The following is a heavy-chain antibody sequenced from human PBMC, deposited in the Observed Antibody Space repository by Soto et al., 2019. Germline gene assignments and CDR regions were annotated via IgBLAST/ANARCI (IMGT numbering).Heavy chain of an antibody. Sequence: SVKVSCKSPVYTFTSYYMHLVRQAPGQGLEWMGWINPNSGGTNYAQKFQGWVTMTRDTSVSTAYMELSRLRSDDTAVYYCERDHYDSSGYIAFDIWGQGTMVTVSS. CDR1: VYTFTSYY. J-gene: IGHJ3*02. D-gene: IGHD3-22*01. CDR2: INPNSGGT. CDR3: ERDHYDSSGYIAFDI. V-gene: IGHV1-2*04.